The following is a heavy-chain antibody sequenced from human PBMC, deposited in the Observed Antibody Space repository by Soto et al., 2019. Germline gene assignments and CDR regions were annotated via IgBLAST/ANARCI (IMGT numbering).Heavy chain of an antibody. CDR3: ARGDEGGRYCDLGY. CDR2: ILHDGNNK. J-gene: IGHJ4*02. Sequence: QVQLVESGGGVVQPGRSLRLSCAASGFTFSNYIMHWVRQAPGKGLEWVAIILHDGNNKYYADSVKGRFTISRDNSKNPLYVQMNSLRTEDTAIYYWARGDEGGRYCDLGYWGQGTLVTVSS. D-gene: IGHD3-10*01. V-gene: IGHV3-30-3*01. CDR1: GFTFSNYI.